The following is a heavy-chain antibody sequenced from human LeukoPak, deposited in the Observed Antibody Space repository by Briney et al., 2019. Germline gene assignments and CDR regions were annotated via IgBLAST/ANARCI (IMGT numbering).Heavy chain of an antibody. CDR3: AKDLREWYYDPNGNYFSYGMDV. CDR2: IGASGSTR. CDR1: GFTFRKHY. D-gene: IGHD3-22*01. J-gene: IGHJ6*02. V-gene: IGHV3-11*01. Sequence: GGSLRLSCAASGFTFRKHYMSWIRQAPGRGPEWVAYIGASGSTRYYRDSVNGRFTIPRDNAKNSLHLQMNSLRAEDTAVYYCAKDLREWYYDPNGNYFSYGMDVWGQGTTVVVSS.